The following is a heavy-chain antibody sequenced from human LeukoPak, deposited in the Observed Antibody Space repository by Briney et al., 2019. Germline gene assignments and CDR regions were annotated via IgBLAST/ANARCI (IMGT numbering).Heavy chain of an antibody. Sequence: PGRSLRLSCAASGFTFSSYGMHWVRQAPGKGLEWVAVISYDGSNKYYADSVKGRFTISRDNSKNTLYLQMNSLRAEDTAVYYCAKTLKYSDLWFGELFAPFDAFDIWGQGTMVTVS. D-gene: IGHD3-10*01. CDR3: AKTLKYSDLWFGELFAPFDAFDI. V-gene: IGHV3-30*18. J-gene: IGHJ3*02. CDR1: GFTFSSYG. CDR2: ISYDGSNK.